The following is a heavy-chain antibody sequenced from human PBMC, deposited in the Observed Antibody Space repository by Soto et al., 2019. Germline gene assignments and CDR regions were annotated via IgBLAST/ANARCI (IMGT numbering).Heavy chain of an antibody. J-gene: IGHJ5*02. D-gene: IGHD2-21*02. Sequence: SETLSLTCTVSGGSISSYYWSWIRQPPGKGLEWIGEINHSGSTNYNPSLKSRVTISVDTSKNQFSLKLSSVTAADTAVYYCGRDIISRSPLYCGGDCYFGHNWFDPWGQGTLVTVSS. CDR2: INHSGST. CDR3: GRDIISRSPLYCGGDCYFGHNWFDP. CDR1: GGSISSYY. V-gene: IGHV4-34*01.